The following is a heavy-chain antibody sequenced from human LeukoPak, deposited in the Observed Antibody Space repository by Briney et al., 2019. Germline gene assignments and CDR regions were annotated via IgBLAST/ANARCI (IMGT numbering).Heavy chain of an antibody. CDR2: INSDGSST. V-gene: IGHV3-74*01. D-gene: IGHD4-17*01. CDR3: ARGRDYGDYPAGY. CDR1: GSTFRTYG. Sequence: GGSLSLSCAASGSTFRTYGRHGFRQAPGKGLFWFSRINSDGSSTSYADSVKGRFTISRDNAKNTLYLQMNSLRAEDTAVYYCARGRDYGDYPAGYWGQGTLVTVSS. J-gene: IGHJ4*02.